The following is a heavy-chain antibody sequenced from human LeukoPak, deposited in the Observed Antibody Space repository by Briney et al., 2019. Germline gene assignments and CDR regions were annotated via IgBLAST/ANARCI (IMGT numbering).Heavy chain of an antibody. CDR3: ARERRMGATFSRAYDY. Sequence: RASETLSLTCTVSGVSISSYYWGWIRQPPGKGLEWIGYISYSGSTNYNPSLKSRVTISVDTSKNQFSLKLSSVTAADTAVYYCARERRMGATFSRAYDYWGQGTLVTVSS. CDR2: ISYSGST. V-gene: IGHV4-59*01. CDR1: GVSISSYY. J-gene: IGHJ4*02. D-gene: IGHD1-26*01.